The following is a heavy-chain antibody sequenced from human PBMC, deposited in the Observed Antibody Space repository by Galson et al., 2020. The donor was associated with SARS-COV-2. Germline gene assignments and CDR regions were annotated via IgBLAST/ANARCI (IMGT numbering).Heavy chain of an antibody. Sequence: SQTPSLTCAISGDTVSNNGGAWNWIRQSPSRGLEWLGRTYYRSKWYNDYAVSVKGRITINPDTSKNQFSLQLNSVTPDDAAVYYCARDGYGDFYFDHWGQGTLVTVSS. CDR2: TYYRSKWYN. CDR1: GDTVSNNGGA. J-gene: IGHJ4*02. V-gene: IGHV6-1*01. CDR3: ARDGYGDFYFDH. D-gene: IGHD4-17*01.